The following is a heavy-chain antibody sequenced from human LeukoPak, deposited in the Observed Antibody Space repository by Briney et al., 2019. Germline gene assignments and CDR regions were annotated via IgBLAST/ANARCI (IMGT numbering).Heavy chain of an antibody. CDR1: GYTFTRYS. Sequence: ASVTVSCKPSGYTFTRYSMHLVRQAPRHGLEWMGWINPNSSGTNYAQKCQGSVTTARDTSNSTAYMELSRLRSDDTDVYYCARDIGYSGYDPLDYWGQGTLVTVSS. CDR2: INPNSSGT. CDR3: ARDIGYSGYDPLDY. D-gene: IGHD5-12*01. V-gene: IGHV1-2*02. J-gene: IGHJ4*02.